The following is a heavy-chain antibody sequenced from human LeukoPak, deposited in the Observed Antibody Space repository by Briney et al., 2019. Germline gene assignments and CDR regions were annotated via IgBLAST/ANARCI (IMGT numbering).Heavy chain of an antibody. V-gene: IGHV1-46*01. CDR1: GYTFTSHW. D-gene: IGHD6-13*01. CDR2: INPNGGSV. J-gene: IGHJ4*02. Sequence: ASVKVSCKASGYTFTSHWIQWVRQAPGQGLEWMGLINPNGGSVAYAHSFQGRVAMTRDTSTSIAYMDLSSLRSEDTAMYYCAKAPRNSSTMLDYWGQGTLLTVSS. CDR3: AKAPRNSSTMLDY.